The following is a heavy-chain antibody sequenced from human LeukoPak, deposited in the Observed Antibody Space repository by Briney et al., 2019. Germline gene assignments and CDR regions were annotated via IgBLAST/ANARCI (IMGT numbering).Heavy chain of an antibody. J-gene: IGHJ3*02. CDR2: IYYSGST. V-gene: IGHV4-30-4*01. CDR3: ARDLGPARYAFDI. Sequence: PSQTLSLTCTVSGGSISSGDYYWTWIRQPPGKGLEWIGYIYYSGSTYYNPSLNSRVTISVDKSKNQFSLKLSSVTAADTAVYYCARDLGPARYAFDIWGQGTMVTVSS. D-gene: IGHD3-3*01. CDR1: GGSISSGDYY.